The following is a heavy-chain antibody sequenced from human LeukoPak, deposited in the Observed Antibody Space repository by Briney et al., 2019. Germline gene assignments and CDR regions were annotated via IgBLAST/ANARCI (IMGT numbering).Heavy chain of an antibody. CDR2: IYHSGST. V-gene: IGHV4-38-2*02. J-gene: IGHJ5*02. Sequence: PSETLSLTCAVSGYSISSGYYWGWIRQPPGKWLEWIGSIYHSGSTYYNPSLKSRVTISVDTSKNQFSLKLSSVTAADTAVYYCARDRGVLLWFGELFLSGFDPWGQGTLVTVSS. CDR3: ARDRGVLLWFGELFLSGFDP. CDR1: GYSISSGYY. D-gene: IGHD3-10*01.